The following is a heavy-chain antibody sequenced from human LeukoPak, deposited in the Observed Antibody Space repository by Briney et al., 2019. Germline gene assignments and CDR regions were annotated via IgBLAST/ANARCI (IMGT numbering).Heavy chain of an antibody. D-gene: IGHD3-22*01. V-gene: IGHV1-69*13. Sequence: SVKVSCKASGYTFTSYDINWVRQATGQGLEWMGGIIPIFGTANYAQKFQGRVTITADESTSTAYMELSSLRSEDTAVYYCARLAYYDSSGPINYFDYWGQGTLVTVSS. CDR3: ARLAYYDSSGPINYFDY. CDR1: GYTFTSYD. CDR2: IIPIFGTA. J-gene: IGHJ4*02.